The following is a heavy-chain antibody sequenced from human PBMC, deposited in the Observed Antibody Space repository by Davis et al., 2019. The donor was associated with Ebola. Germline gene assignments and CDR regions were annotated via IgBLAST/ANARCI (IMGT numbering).Heavy chain of an antibody. CDR1: GFTFSSYS. Sequence: GESLKISCAASGFTFSSYSMNWVRQAPGKGLEWVANINQDESEKSYVDSVKGRFTISRDNAKTSLYLQMNSLRAEDTAVYYCVRFRPFDYWGQGILVIVSS. V-gene: IGHV3-7*03. J-gene: IGHJ4*02. CDR3: VRFRPFDY. CDR2: INQDESEK.